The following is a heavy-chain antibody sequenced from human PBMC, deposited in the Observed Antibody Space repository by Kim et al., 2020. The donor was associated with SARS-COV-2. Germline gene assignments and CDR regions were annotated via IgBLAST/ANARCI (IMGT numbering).Heavy chain of an antibody. D-gene: IGHD6-13*01. CDR1: GYTFSSYG. J-gene: IGHJ5*02. CDR2: ISGYNGNT. V-gene: IGHV1-18*01. Sequence: ASVKVSCKASGYTFSSYGISWVRQAPGQGLEWMGWISGYNGNTNYAQKVQGRVTMTTDTSRSTAYMELRSLRSDDTAVYYCARSRLAAADGIVDPWGQGTPVTVSS. CDR3: ARSRLAAADGIVDP.